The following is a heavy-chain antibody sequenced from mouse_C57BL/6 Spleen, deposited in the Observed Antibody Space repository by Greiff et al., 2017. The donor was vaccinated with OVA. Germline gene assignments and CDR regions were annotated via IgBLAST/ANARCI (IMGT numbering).Heavy chain of an antibody. J-gene: IGHJ4*01. CDR3: ARSPFYEYGAMDY. CDR2: INPNNGGT. D-gene: IGHD2-4*01. V-gene: IGHV1-26*01. Sequence: EVKLQQSGPELVKPGASVKISCKASGYTFTDYYMNWVKQSHGKSLEWIGDINPNNGGTSYNQKFKGKATVTVDKSSSTAYMELRSLTSEDSAVYYCARSPFYEYGAMDYWGQGTSGTVSS. CDR1: GYTFTDYY.